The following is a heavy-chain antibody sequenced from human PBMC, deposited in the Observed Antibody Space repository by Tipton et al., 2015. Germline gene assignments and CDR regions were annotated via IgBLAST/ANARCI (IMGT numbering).Heavy chain of an antibody. CDR2: IYASGRT. J-gene: IGHJ5*02. V-gene: IGHV4-4*07. CDR3: ARMDILGNWFDP. Sequence: TLSLTCTVSGGSISNYYWSWIRQPAGKGLEWIGRIYASGRTNYSPSLKSRVTTSLDTSKNQFSLRLSSVTAADTAVYFCARMDILGNWFDPWGQGTLVTVSS. D-gene: IGHD2-2*03. CDR1: GGSISNYY.